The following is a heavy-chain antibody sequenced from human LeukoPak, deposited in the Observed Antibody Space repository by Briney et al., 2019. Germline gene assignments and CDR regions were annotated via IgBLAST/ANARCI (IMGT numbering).Heavy chain of an antibody. J-gene: IGHJ4*02. CDR2: ISSSSSDI. CDR3: ARAMVATNWYFDY. Sequence: GGSLRLSCAASGFTFSTYTMNWVRQAPGEGLEWVSSISSSSSDIYYADSVKGRFTISRDNAKNSLYLQMNSLRAEDRAVYYCARAMVATNWYFDYWGQGTLVTVSS. CDR1: GFTFSTYT. D-gene: IGHD5-12*01. V-gene: IGHV3-21*01.